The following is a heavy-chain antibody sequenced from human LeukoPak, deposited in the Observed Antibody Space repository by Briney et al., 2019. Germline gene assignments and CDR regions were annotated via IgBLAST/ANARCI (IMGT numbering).Heavy chain of an antibody. Sequence: GGSLRLSCAASGFTFSSYAMSWVRQAPGKGLEWVSAISGSGGSTYYADSVKGRFTISRDNSKNTLYLQMNSLRAEDTAVYYCAGAVGGSNGYYYYYMDVWGKGTTVTVSS. CDR3: AGAVGGSNGYYYYYMDV. CDR1: GFTFSSYA. J-gene: IGHJ6*03. CDR2: ISGSGGST. V-gene: IGHV3-23*01. D-gene: IGHD6-19*01.